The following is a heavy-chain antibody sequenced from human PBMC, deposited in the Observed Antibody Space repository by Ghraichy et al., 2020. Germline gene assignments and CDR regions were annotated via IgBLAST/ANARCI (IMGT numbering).Heavy chain of an antibody. CDR3: ANNIESPPIGLDV. V-gene: IGHV3-23*01. J-gene: IGHJ6*02. CDR1: GFTFSNSA. CDR2: ISGSGSST. Sequence: GGSLRLSCAASGFTFSNSAVSWVRQAPGKGLEWVSSISGSGSSTNYADSVKGRFTISRDNFKSTLYLQMSSLRDDDTAVYYCANNIESPPIGLDVWGQGTTVTVSS.